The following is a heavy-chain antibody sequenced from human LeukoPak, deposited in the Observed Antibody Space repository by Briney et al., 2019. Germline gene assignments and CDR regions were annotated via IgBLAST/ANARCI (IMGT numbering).Heavy chain of an antibody. D-gene: IGHD1-7*01. V-gene: IGHV1-2*02. CDR1: GYTFTDNY. J-gene: IGHJ4*02. Sequence: ASVKVPCKTSGYTFTDNYMHWVRQAPGQGLEWMGWISPTNGDTRYAQKLQGRVAMTRDTSISTAYMELSRLRSDDTAVYYCVRDGLNWNYDYWGQGTLVAVSS. CDR3: VRDGLNWNYDY. CDR2: ISPTNGDT.